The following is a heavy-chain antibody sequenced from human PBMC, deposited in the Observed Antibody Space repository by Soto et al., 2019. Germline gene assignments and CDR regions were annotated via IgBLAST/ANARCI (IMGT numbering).Heavy chain of an antibody. CDR2: TSYDGSNK. CDR1: GFTFRSYV. D-gene: IGHD3-16*01. J-gene: IGHJ6*02. V-gene: IGHV3-33*05. Sequence: QVQLVESGGGVVQPGTSRRLSCVGSGFTFRSYVIHWVRQAPGKGLEWVALTSYDGSNKDYGDSVKGRFTISRDNSRKPVDHQTDRLSREDSILYYCARCETMGGVDVWG. CDR3: ARCETMGGVDV.